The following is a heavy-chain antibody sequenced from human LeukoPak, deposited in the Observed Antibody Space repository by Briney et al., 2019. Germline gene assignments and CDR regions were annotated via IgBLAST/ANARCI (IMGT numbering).Heavy chain of an antibody. Sequence: TGGSLRLSCAASGFTFSGSALHWVRQASGKGLEWVGRIRSTANGYATAYAASVKDRFTISRDDSKNTAYLQMDSLKTEDTAVYYCTGNYYGSGSYADFDYWGQGTLVTVSS. V-gene: IGHV3-73*01. CDR1: GFTFSGSA. CDR3: TGNYYGSGSYADFDY. D-gene: IGHD3-10*01. CDR2: IRSTANGYAT. J-gene: IGHJ4*02.